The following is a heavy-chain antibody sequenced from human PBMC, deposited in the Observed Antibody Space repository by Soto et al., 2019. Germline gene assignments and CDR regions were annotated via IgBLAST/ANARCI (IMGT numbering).Heavy chain of an antibody. CDR1: GYTFTSYD. J-gene: IGHJ2*01. D-gene: IGHD6-6*01. CDR3: YSSSSGGWYFDL. Sequence: ASVKVSCKASGYTFTSYDINWVRQATGQGLEWMGWMNPNSGNTGYAQKFQGRVTMTRNTSISTAYMELSSLRSEDTAVYYCYSSSSGGWYFDLWGRGTLVTVSS. V-gene: IGHV1-8*02. CDR2: MNPNSGNT.